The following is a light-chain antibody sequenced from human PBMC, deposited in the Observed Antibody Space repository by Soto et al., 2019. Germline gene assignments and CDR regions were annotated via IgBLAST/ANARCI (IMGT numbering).Light chain of an antibody. V-gene: IGKV4-1*01. CDR1: QSLLYSSNNKNY. CDR3: QQYYATPPYT. CDR2: WAS. J-gene: IGKJ2*01. Sequence: DIVMTQSPDSLAVSLGERATINCKSSQSLLYSSNNKNYLAWYRQKQGQPPKLLIYWASTRESGVPDRFRGSGSGTDFTLTISSLQAEDVAVYYCQQYYATPPYTFGQGTKVEIK.